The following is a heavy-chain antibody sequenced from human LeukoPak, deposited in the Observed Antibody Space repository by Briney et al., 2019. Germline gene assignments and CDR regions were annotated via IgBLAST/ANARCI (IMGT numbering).Heavy chain of an antibody. Sequence: ASVKVSCKASGGTFSSYAISWVRQAPGQGLEWMGGIIPIFGTANYAQKFQGRVTMTEDTSTDTAYMELSSLRSEDTAVYYCATDPITMVRGVIIEGFDPWGQGTLVTVSS. CDR3: ATDPITMVRGVIIEGFDP. CDR1: GGTFSSYA. CDR2: IIPIFGTA. J-gene: IGHJ5*02. V-gene: IGHV1-69*06. D-gene: IGHD3-10*01.